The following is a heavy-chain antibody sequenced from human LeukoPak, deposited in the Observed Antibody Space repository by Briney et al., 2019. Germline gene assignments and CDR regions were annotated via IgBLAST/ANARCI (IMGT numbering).Heavy chain of an antibody. J-gene: IGHJ4*02. CDR3: ARDESGWSRDY. V-gene: IGHV3-21*01. CDR1: GFTFSTYS. D-gene: IGHD6-13*01. CDR2: ICSSSTWI. Sequence: GGSLRLSCAASGFTFSTYSMSWVRQAPGKGLEWVSFICSSSTWINYADSVKGRFTISRDNAKNLLYLQMNSLRAADTAVYYCARDESGWSRDYWGQGTLVTVSS.